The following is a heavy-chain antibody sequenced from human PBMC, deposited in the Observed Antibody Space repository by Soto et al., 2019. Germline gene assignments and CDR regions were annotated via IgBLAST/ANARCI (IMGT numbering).Heavy chain of an antibody. CDR2: VYHSGAS. CDR3: ARISIDGCYYWFDF. D-gene: IGHD3-10*01. Sequence: ALFLPGAVSGYSISNVHYWACIRQPPGKGLEWIGSVYHSGASYYSPSLQSRVTMSVDASKNQFSLRLTSVTAADTAVYYCARISIDGCYYWFDFWGQGTLVTVSS. V-gene: IGHV4-38-2*01. J-gene: IGHJ5*01. CDR1: GYSISNVHY.